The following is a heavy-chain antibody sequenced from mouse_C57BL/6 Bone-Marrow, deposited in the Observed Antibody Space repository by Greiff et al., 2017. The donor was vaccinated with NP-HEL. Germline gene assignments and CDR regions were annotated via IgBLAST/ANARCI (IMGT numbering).Heavy chain of an antibody. J-gene: IGHJ2*01. CDR2: IYPGDGDT. CDR3: ARYSYGVRDY. Sequence: QVQLQQSGAELVKPGASVKISCKASGYAFSSYWMHWVKQRPGKGLEWIGQIYPGDGDTNYNGKFKGKATLTADKSSSTAYMQLSSLTSEDVAVYFSARYSYGVRDYWGQGTTLTVSS. CDR1: GYAFSSYW. V-gene: IGHV1-80*01. D-gene: IGHD3-3*01.